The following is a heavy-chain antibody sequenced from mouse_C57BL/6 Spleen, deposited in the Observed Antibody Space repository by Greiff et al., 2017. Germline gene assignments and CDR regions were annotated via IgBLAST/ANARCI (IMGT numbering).Heavy chain of an antibody. Sequence: QVQLQQSGAELANPGASVKLSCKASGYTFTSYWMHLVKPRPGQGLEWIGYINPSSGYTKYNQKFKDKATLTADKSSSTAYMQLSSLTYEDSAVYYCASADHHGSSSDHLHHWGQGTTLTVSP. CDR3: ASADHHGSSSDHLHH. J-gene: IGHJ2*01. V-gene: IGHV1-7*01. CDR2: INPSSGYT. D-gene: IGHD1-1*01. CDR1: GYTFTSYW.